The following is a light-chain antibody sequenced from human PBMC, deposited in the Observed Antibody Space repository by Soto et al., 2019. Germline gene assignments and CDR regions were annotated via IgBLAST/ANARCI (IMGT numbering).Light chain of an antibody. CDR1: QTVSSSF. CDR2: DAS. CDR3: HQYGYLGT. Sequence: EVVLTQSPGTLSLSPGERATLSCRTSQTVSSSFLAWYQQTPGQAPRLLIYDASIRATDIPDRFTGGGSGTDFTLTISRLEPEDFAVYYCHQYGYLGTFGQGTKVDIK. V-gene: IGKV3-20*01. J-gene: IGKJ1*01.